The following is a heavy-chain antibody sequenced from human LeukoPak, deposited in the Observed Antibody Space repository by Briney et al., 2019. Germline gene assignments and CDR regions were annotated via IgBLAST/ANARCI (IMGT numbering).Heavy chain of an antibody. J-gene: IGHJ4*02. V-gene: IGHV4-30-2*01. CDR3: ARVTLPTIFGEGYYFDY. CDR1: GGSISSGGYS. Sequence: PSETLSLTCAVSGGSISSGGYSWSWIRQPPGKGLEWIGYIYHSGSTYYNPSLKSRVTISVDRSKNQFSLKLSSVTAADTAVYYCARVTLPTIFGEGYYFDYWGQGTLVTVSS. CDR2: IYHSGST. D-gene: IGHD3-3*01.